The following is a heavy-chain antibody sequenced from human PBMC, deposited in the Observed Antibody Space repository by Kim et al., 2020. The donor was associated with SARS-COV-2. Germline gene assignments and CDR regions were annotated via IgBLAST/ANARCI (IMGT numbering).Heavy chain of an antibody. CDR1: GFTFSAYW. CDR2: MNSAGSST. D-gene: IGHD3-16*01. J-gene: IGHJ4*02. CDR3: AKGGLPGALDY. V-gene: IGHV3-74*01. Sequence: GGSLILSCAASGFTFSAYWMHWVRQAPGKGLVWVSQMNSAGSSTGYADSVKGRFTISRDNAKNTLYLQMNSLSAEDTAMYYCAKGGLPGALDYWGQGTLVTVSS.